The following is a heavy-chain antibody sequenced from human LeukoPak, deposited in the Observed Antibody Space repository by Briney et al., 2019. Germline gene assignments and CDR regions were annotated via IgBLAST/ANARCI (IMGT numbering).Heavy chain of an antibody. CDR1: GGSFSGYY. Sequence: ASETLSLTCAVYGGSFSGYYWSWIRQPPGKGLEWIGEINHSGSTNYSPSLKSRVTISLDTSRNQFSLKLNSVTAADTAVYYCAKSNGYGLVDIWGQGTMVTVSS. CDR2: INHSGST. J-gene: IGHJ3*02. D-gene: IGHD3-10*01. CDR3: AKSNGYGLVDI. V-gene: IGHV4-34*01.